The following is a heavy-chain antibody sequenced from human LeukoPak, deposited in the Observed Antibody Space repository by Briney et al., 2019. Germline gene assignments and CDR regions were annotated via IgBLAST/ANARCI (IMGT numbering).Heavy chain of an antibody. D-gene: IGHD3-10*01. V-gene: IGHV3-33*01. CDR1: GFTFSSYG. J-gene: IGHJ5*02. CDR2: IWYDGSNK. CDR3: ARDYYGSGSYYNSWYNWFDP. Sequence: PGGSLRLSCAASGFTFSSYGMHWVRQAPGKGLEWVAVIWYDGSNKYYADSVKGRFTISRDNSKNTLYLQMNSLRAEDTAVYYCARDYYGSGSYYNSWYNWFDPWGQGTLVTVSS.